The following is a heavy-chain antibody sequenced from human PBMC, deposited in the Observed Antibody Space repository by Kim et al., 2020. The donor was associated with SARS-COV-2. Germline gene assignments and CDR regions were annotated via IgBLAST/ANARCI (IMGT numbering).Heavy chain of an antibody. J-gene: IGHJ6*02. CDR2: ISAYNGNT. V-gene: IGHV1-18*01. Sequence: ASVKVSCKASGYTFTSYGISWVRQAPGQGLEWMGWISAYNGNTNYAQKLQGRVTMTTDTSTSTAYMELRSLRSDDTAVYYCATVDTAMVTVPTPGYYYGMDVWGQGTTVTVSS. CDR3: ATVDTAMVTVPTPGYYYGMDV. CDR1: GYTFTSYG. D-gene: IGHD5-18*01.